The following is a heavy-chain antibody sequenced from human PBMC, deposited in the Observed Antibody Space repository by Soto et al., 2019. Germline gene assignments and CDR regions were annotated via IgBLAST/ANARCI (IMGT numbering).Heavy chain of an antibody. CDR2: IYWDDDK. J-gene: IGHJ6*02. CDR3: ARLTDLYYYGMDV. CDR1: GFSLSTSEVG. Sequence: SGPTLVNPTQTLTLTCTFSGFSLSTSEVGVGWIRQPPGKALELLGIIYWDDDKRYSPLLNKRLTITKDTSKNQVVLTMTNMDSEDTGTYYCARLTDLYYYGMDVWGQGTTVTVSS. V-gene: IGHV2-5*02. D-gene: IGHD4-4*01.